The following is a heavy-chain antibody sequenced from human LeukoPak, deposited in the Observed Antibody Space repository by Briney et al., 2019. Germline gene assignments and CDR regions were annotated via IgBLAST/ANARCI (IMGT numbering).Heavy chain of an antibody. CDR3: AVDYSNQLDY. D-gene: IGHD4-11*01. CDR1: GFTFSDYY. J-gene: IGHJ4*02. Sequence: KTGGSLRLSCAASGFTFSDYYMSWIRQAPGKGLEWVSYISSSSSYTNYADSVKGRFTISRDNSKNTLYLQMNSLRAEDTAVYYCAVDYSNQLDYWGQGTLVSVSS. V-gene: IGHV3-11*06. CDR2: ISSSSSYT.